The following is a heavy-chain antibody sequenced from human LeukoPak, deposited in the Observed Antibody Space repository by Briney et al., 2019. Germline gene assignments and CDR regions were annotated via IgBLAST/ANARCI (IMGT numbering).Heavy chain of an antibody. CDR1: GGSISSSDYY. D-gene: IGHD6-19*01. Sequence: PSETLSLTCTVSGGSISSSDYYWAWIRQPPGKGLEWIGSIYYSGSTYYNSSLKSRVTTSVDTSKNQFSLKLSSVTAADTAIYYCARLTIAVAERGYYYGMDVWGQGTTVTVSS. CDR2: IYYSGST. J-gene: IGHJ6*02. CDR3: ARLTIAVAERGYYYGMDV. V-gene: IGHV4-39*01.